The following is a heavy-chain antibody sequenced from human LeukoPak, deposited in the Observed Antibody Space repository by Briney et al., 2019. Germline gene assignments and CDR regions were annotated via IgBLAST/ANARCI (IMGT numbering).Heavy chain of an antibody. V-gene: IGHV3-21*01. D-gene: IGHD2-21*02. Sequence: GGSLRLSCAASGFAFSSYNMNWVRQAPGKWLEWVSIIRSSSNYIYYADSGKGRFTISRDTDKKSLYLQMNSLRAEDTAVYYCARSIVVKTASYDAFDMWGQGTLVTVSP. CDR1: GFAFSSYN. J-gene: IGHJ3*02. CDR2: IRSSSNYI. CDR3: ARSIVVKTASYDAFDM.